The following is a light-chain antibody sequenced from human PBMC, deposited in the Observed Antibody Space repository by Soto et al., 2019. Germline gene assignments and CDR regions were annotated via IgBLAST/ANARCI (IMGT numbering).Light chain of an antibody. Sequence: EMVLTQSPGTLSLSPGERATLSCRASQSVSSSYLAWYQQKPGQAPRLLIYGASSRATGIPGRFSGSGSGTDFTLTISRLEPEDFAVYYCQQYGSSPLWTFGQGTKVLIK. CDR2: GAS. V-gene: IGKV3-20*01. CDR1: QSVSSSY. J-gene: IGKJ1*01. CDR3: QQYGSSPLWT.